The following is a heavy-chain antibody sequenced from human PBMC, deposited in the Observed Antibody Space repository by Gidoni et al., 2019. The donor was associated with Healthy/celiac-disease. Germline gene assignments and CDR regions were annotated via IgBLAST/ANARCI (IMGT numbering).Heavy chain of an antibody. CDR1: GFTFSSYS. V-gene: IGHV3-21*01. Sequence: EVQLVESGGGLVTPGGSLRLSCAASGFTFSSYSMNWVRQAPGKGLEWVSSISSSSSYIYYADSVKGRFTISRDNAKNSLYLQMNSLRAEDTAVYYCARDSLHSSGTFDYWGQGTLVTVSS. D-gene: IGHD6-19*01. J-gene: IGHJ4*02. CDR3: ARDSLHSSGTFDY. CDR2: ISSSSSYI.